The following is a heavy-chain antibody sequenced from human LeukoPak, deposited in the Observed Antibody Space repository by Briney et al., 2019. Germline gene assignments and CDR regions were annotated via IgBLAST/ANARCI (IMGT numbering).Heavy chain of an antibody. J-gene: IGHJ3*02. CDR3: AKDQFSMVGDAFDI. D-gene: IGHD3-9*01. CDR1: GFTFSSYA. V-gene: IGHV3-23*01. CDR2: ISGSGGRT. Sequence: GGSLRLSCEASGFTFSSYAMSWVRQAPGKGLEWVSAISGSGGRTHYADSVKGRFTISRDNSKDTLYLQMNSLRAEDTAVYYCAKDQFSMVGDAFDIWGQGTMVTVSS.